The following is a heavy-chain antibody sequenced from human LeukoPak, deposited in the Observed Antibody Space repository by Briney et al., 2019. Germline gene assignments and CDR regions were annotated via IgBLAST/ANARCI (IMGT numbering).Heavy chain of an antibody. CDR1: GFTFSNHV. CDR3: AKDYRVGASQQDY. Sequence: GGSLRLSCAPSGFTFSNHVMHWVRQAPGKGLEWVAIIWSDGSNKYYADSVKGRFTISRDNSRNTLYLQMNSLSAEDTALYYCAKDYRVGASQQDYWGQGTLVTVSS. V-gene: IGHV3-33*06. D-gene: IGHD1-26*01. J-gene: IGHJ4*02. CDR2: IWSDGSNK.